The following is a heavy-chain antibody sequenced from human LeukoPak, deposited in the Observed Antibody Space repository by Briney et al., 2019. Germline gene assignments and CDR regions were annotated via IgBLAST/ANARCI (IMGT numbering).Heavy chain of an antibody. CDR3: ARHRNSQSTGAGDY. CDR1: GYTFTGYY. J-gene: IGHJ4*02. Sequence: GASVKVSCKASGYTFTGYYMHWVRQAPGQGLEWMGWINPNTGGPFYAQKFQGRVTMTWDTSITTAYMELTRVTSDDTATYYCARHRNSQSTGAGDYWGQGTLVTVSS. D-gene: IGHD1-26*01. V-gene: IGHV1-2*02. CDR2: INPNTGGP.